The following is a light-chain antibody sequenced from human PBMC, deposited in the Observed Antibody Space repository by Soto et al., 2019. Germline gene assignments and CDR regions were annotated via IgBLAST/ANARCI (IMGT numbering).Light chain of an antibody. V-gene: IGLV2-11*01. CDR1: SSDVGGYNY. CDR3: CSYAGSYV. Sequence: LTRPRSVSGSPGQSVTISCTVTSSDVGGYNYVSWYQQHPGKAPKLMIYDVSKRPSGVPDRFSGSKSGNTASLTISGLQAEDEADYYCCSYAGSYVFGTGTKVTVL. CDR2: DVS. J-gene: IGLJ1*01.